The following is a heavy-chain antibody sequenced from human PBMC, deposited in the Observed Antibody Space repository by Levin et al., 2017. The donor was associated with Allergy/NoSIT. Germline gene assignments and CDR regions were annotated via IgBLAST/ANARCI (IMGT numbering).Heavy chain of an antibody. D-gene: IGHD1-26*01. V-gene: IGHV3-23*01. CDR1: GFTFSSYD. CDR3: AKEGSGSYAHY. Sequence: QAGGSLRLSCAASGFTFSSYDMSWVRQAPGKGLEWVSAISGSGGRTYFADSVKGRFTISRDNSKNTLYLQMHSLRAEDTAVYYCAKEGSGSYAHYWGQGTLVTVSS. CDR2: ISGSGGRT. J-gene: IGHJ4*02.